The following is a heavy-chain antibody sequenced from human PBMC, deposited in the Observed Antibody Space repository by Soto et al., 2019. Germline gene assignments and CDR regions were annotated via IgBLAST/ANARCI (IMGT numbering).Heavy chain of an antibody. CDR2: LSYEGSEE. J-gene: IGHJ4*02. D-gene: IGHD1-26*01. CDR1: GFNFGVFG. Sequence: GGSLRLSCAASGFNFGVFGMHWVRQAPGKGLEWLSVLSYEGSEEYYADSVRGRFTISRDNSKNTLFLQMNSLRAEDTAVYYCAKAGGYSGSSFFDYWGQGTLVTV. CDR3: AKAGGYSGSSFFDY. V-gene: IGHV3-33*03.